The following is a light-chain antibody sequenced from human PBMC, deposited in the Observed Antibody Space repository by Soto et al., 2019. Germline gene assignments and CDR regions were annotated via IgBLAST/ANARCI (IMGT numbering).Light chain of an antibody. Sequence: EIVMTQSPATLSVSPGERATLSCRASQSVNSNLAWYQQKPVQAPRLLIYGASTRATGIPARFSGSGSGTEFTLTISSLQSEDFAVYYCQEYDNWPLYTFGQGTKVEIK. CDR3: QEYDNWPLYT. J-gene: IGKJ2*01. CDR1: QSVNSN. CDR2: GAS. V-gene: IGKV3-15*01.